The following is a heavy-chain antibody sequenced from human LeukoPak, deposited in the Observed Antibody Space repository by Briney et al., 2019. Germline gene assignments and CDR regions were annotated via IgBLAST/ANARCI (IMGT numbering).Heavy chain of an antibody. CDR2: IYYSGST. V-gene: IGHV4-59*08. Sequence: SESLSLTCTVSGGSISSYYWSWIRQPSGKGLEWIGYIYYSGSTNYNPSLKSRVTISVDTSKNQFSLKLSSVTAADTAVYYCARHDGGQTLFDYWGQGTLVTVSS. CDR1: GGSISSYY. CDR3: ARHDGGQTLFDY. D-gene: IGHD4-23*01. J-gene: IGHJ4*02.